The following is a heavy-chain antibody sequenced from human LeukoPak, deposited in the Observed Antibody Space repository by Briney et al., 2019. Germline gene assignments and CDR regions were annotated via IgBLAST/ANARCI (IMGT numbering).Heavy chain of an antibody. Sequence: GGSLRLSCAASGFTFSNYAMTWVRQAPGEGLEWVSSLSGRGDNTFYADSVKGRFTISRDNSENTLHLQMNSLRAEDTAVYYCTKAYYYGSGSYYVAFDCWGQGTLVTVSS. J-gene: IGHJ4*02. V-gene: IGHV3-23*01. CDR3: TKAYYYGSGSYYVAFDC. D-gene: IGHD3-10*01. CDR1: GFTFSNYA. CDR2: LSGRGDNT.